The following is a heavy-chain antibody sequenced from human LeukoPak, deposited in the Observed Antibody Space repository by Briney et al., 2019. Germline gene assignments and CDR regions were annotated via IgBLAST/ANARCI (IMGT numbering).Heavy chain of an antibody. CDR1: GYTFTSYG. V-gene: IGHV1-18*01. CDR2: ISVYNGNT. J-gene: IGHJ5*02. CDR3: ARGAYCSNTSCTTVYNWFDP. Sequence: GASVKVSCKASGYTFTSYGISSVRQAPGQGVEWMGWISVYNGNTNYAQKLQGRVTMTTDRSTSTAYMELRSLRSDDTAVYYCARGAYCSNTSCTTVYNWFDPWGQGTLVTVSS. D-gene: IGHD2-2*01.